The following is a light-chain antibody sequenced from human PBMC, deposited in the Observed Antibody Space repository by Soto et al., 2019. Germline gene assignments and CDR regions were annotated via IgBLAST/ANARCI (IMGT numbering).Light chain of an antibody. Sequence: QSALTQPASVSGSPGQSITISCTGTSSDVGGYNYVSWYQQHPGKAPKLIIYDVSNRPSGVSNRFSGSKSGNTASLTISGLQAEDEADYYCSSYTSSITYVVFGGGTKVTVL. CDR1: SSDVGGYNY. V-gene: IGLV2-14*01. J-gene: IGLJ2*01. CDR2: DVS. CDR3: SSYTSSITYVV.